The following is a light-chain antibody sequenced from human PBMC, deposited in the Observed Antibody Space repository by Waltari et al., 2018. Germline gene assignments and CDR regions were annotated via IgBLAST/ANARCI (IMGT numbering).Light chain of an antibody. CDR1: QSASTS. Sequence: ELVMTQYPATLSVSPGERASLSCRASQSASTSLAWYQQTPGQAPRLLIYRASTRAAGIPDRFSGSGSGTEFTLTISSLQSEDSAIYYCQQYNIWPWTFGQGTKVDIK. CDR2: RAS. V-gene: IGKV3-15*01. CDR3: QQYNIWPWT. J-gene: IGKJ1*01.